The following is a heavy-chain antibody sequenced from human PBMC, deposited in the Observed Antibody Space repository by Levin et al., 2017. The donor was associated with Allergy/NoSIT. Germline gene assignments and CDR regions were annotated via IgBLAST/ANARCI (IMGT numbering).Heavy chain of an antibody. CDR2: IYSGGST. D-gene: IGHD1-1*01. Sequence: GGSLRLSCAASGFTVSSNYMSWVRQAPGKGLEWVSVIYSGGSTYYADSVKGRFTISRDNSKNTLYLQMNSLRAEDTAVYYCARGRLERLAYYFDYWGQGTLVTVSS. CDR1: GFTVSSNY. J-gene: IGHJ4*02. CDR3: ARGRLERLAYYFDY. V-gene: IGHV3-66*02.